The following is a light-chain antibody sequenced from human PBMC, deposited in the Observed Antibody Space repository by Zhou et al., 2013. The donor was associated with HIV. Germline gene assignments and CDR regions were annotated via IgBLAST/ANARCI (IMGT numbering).Light chain of an antibody. CDR1: ESLSRN. V-gene: IGKV3-15*01. J-gene: IGKJ4*02. CDR2: ASS. Sequence: EIVMTQSPATLSVSPGERATLSCRASESLSRNLAWYQQKPGQPPRLLIYASSTRATGIPGRFSGSGSGTEFSLIISNLQSEDFAVYFCQQYGLRRPRLTFGG. CDR3: QQYGLRRPRLT.